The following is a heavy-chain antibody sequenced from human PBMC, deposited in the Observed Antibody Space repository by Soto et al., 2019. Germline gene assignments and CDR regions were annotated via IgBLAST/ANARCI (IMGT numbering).Heavy chain of an antibody. D-gene: IGHD3-10*01. J-gene: IGHJ4*02. CDR1: GFTFSNYW. V-gene: IGHV3-74*01. CDR3: ARGRGSGSYSYY. CDR2: ISSDGTST. Sequence: EVQLVESGGGLVQPGGSLRLSCAASGFTFSNYWIHWVRQAPGKGLVWVSRISSDGTSTSYADSVEGRFTISRDNAKNTLYLQMNSLRAEETAVYYCARGRGSGSYSYYWGQGTLVTVSS.